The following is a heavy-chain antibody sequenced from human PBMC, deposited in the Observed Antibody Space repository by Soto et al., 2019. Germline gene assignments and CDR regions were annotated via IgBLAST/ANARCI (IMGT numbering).Heavy chain of an antibody. V-gene: IGHV4-61*03. Sequence: QVQLQESGPGLVKPSETLSLTCSVSGASVSSNNYYWSWIRQPPGKGLEWIGYFNNMERTRHKSSLKGRVTIALDTYKNHFFLKLTSVTAADTAVYYCAASSDCSGDYSTCSIRPADYWGHGALVTVSA. J-gene: IGHJ4*01. D-gene: IGHD3-22*01. CDR3: AASSDCSGDYSTCSIRPADY. CDR2: FNNMERT. CDR1: GASVSSNNYY.